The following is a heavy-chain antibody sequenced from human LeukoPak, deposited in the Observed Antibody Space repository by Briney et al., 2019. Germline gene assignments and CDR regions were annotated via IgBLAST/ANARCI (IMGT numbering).Heavy chain of an antibody. CDR1: GFTFSSYE. CDR2: ISSSGSTI. D-gene: IGHD3-10*01. J-gene: IGHJ6*02. V-gene: IGHV3-48*03. CDR3: ARESSSGSYYYGMDV. Sequence: GGSLRLSCVASGFTFSSYEMNWVRQAPGKGLEWVSYISSSGSTIYYADSVKGRFTISRDNAKNSLYLQMNSLRAEDTAVYYCARESSSGSYYYGMDVWGQGTTVTVSS.